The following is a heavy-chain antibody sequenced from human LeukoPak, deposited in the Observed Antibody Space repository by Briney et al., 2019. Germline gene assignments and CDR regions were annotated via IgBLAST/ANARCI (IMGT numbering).Heavy chain of an antibody. CDR2: ISGSGGST. CDR1: GFTFSSYA. D-gene: IGHD3-10*01. J-gene: IGHJ3*02. V-gene: IGHV3-23*01. CDR3: AKDVLWFGELRGGDAFDI. Sequence: GGSLRLSCAASGFTFSSYAMSWVRQAPGMGLGWVSAISGSGGSTYYADSVKGRFTISRDNSKNTLYLQMNSLRAEDTAVYYCAKDVLWFGELRGGDAFDIWGQGTMVTVSS.